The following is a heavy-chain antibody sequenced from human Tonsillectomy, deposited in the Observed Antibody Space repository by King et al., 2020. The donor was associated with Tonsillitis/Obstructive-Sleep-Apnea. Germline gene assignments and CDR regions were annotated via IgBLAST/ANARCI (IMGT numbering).Heavy chain of an antibody. CDR1: GFTFSSSW. V-gene: IGHV3-7*03. CDR2: RKQDGSEK. CDR3: ARIGLGYFDS. Sequence: VQLVESGGGLVQPGGSLRLSCAASGFTFSSSWMSWVRQAPGKGLEWVANRKQDGSEKYYVDSVKGRFTISRDNAKNSLYLQMNSLRADDTAVYYCARIGLGYFDSWGQGTLVTVSS. J-gene: IGHJ4*02. D-gene: IGHD3-16*01.